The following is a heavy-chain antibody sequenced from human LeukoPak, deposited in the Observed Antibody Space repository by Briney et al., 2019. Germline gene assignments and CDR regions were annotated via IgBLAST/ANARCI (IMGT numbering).Heavy chain of an antibody. D-gene: IGHD5-18*01. Sequence: SETLSLTCTVSGGSISSYYWSWIRQPPGKGLEWIGYIYYSGSTNYNPSLKSRVTISVDTSKNQFSLKLSSVTAADTAVYYCARDPGDSYGYTANWFDPWGQGTLVTVSS. CDR1: GGSISSYY. CDR3: ARDPGDSYGYTANWFDP. J-gene: IGHJ5*02. CDR2: IYYSGST. V-gene: IGHV4-59*01.